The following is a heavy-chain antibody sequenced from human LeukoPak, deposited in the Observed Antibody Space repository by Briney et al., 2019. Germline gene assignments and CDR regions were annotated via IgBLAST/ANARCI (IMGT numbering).Heavy chain of an antibody. CDR3: ARGVSYDFWSGYGT. V-gene: IGHV3-30*04. D-gene: IGHD3-3*01. CDR2: ISYDGSNK. Sequence: GGSLRLSCAASGFTFSSYAMHWVRQAPGKGLEWVAVISYDGSNKYYADSVKGRFTISRDNSKNTLYLQMNSLRAEDTAVYYCARGVSYDFWSGYGTWGQGTLVTVSS. CDR1: GFTFSSYA. J-gene: IGHJ5*02.